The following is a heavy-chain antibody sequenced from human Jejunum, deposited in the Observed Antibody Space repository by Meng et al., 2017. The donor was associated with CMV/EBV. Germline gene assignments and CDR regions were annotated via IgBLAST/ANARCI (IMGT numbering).Heavy chain of an antibody. Sequence: QVQLVQSGAEVKKPGSSVRVSYKASGDTFSSYPITWVRQAPGQGLEWMGGIIPFLGITICAQKYQGRVTITADKSTSTAYMELNSLRSEDTAVYYCASGGDCYGYWGQGTLVTVSS. CDR3: ASGGDCYGY. V-gene: IGHV1-69*10. J-gene: IGHJ4*02. CDR1: GDTFSSYP. D-gene: IGHD2-21*01. CDR2: IIPFLGIT.